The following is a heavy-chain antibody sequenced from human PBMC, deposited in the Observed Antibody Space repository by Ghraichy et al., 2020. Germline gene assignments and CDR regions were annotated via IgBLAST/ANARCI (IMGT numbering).Heavy chain of an antibody. Sequence: SETLSLTCTVSGGSISSYYWSWIRQPPGKGLEWIGDIYYSGSTNYNPSLKSRVTISVDTSKNQFSLKLSSVAAADTALYYCARHPSPGYYFDLWGRGTLVIVSS. V-gene: IGHV4-59*08. J-gene: IGHJ2*01. CDR1: GGSISSYY. CDR3: ARHPSPGYYFDL. D-gene: IGHD6-25*01. CDR2: IYYSGST.